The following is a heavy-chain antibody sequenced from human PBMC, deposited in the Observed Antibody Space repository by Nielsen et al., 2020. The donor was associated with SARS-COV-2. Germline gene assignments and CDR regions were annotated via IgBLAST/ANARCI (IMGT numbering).Heavy chain of an antibody. CDR3: ARGVGDYGDYGGYYYYMDV. CDR2: ISHSGST. D-gene: IGHD4-17*01. J-gene: IGHJ6*03. Sequence: SETLSLTFAVYGGSLSGYYWSWIRQPPGKGLEWIGKISHSGSTKYNPSLKSRVTISVDTSKNQFSLKLNSVTAADTAVYYCARGVGDYGDYGGYYYYMDVWGNGTTVTVSS. V-gene: IGHV4-34*01. CDR1: GGSLSGYY.